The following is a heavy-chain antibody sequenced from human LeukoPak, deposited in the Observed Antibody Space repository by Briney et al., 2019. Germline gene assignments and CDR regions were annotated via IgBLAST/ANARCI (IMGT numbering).Heavy chain of an antibody. J-gene: IGHJ3*01. CDR1: GYSISSGYY. CDR3: ARGNYDFWSGYFSP. CDR2: IYHSGST. Sequence: SETLSLTCTVSGYSISSGYYWGWIRQPPGKGLEWIGSIYHSGSTYYNPSLKSRVTISVDTSKNQFSLKLSSMTAADTAVYYCARGNYDFWSGYFSPWGQGTMVTVSS. D-gene: IGHD3-3*01. V-gene: IGHV4-38-2*02.